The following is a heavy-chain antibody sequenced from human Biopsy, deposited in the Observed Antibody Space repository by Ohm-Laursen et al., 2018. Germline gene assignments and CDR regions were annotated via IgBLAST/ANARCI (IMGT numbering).Heavy chain of an antibody. Sequence: GTLSLTCAVSGESFNGYYWSWIRQTPGKGLEWIGYIYYSGSTNYNPSLKSRVTISVDTSKNQFSLRLNSVTAADTAVYYCARATNSTGWPYYYFYGMDVWGQGTTVTVSS. D-gene: IGHD2/OR15-2a*01. V-gene: IGHV4-59*01. CDR1: GESFNGYY. CDR3: ARATNSTGWPYYYFYGMDV. CDR2: IYYSGST. J-gene: IGHJ6*02.